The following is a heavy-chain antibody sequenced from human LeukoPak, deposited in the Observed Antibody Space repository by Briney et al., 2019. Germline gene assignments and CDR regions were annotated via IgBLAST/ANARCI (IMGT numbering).Heavy chain of an antibody. Sequence: ASVKVSCQASGYTFTSYYMHWVRQAPGQGLEWMGIINPSGGSTSYAQKFQGRVTMTRDTSTSTVYMELSSLRSEDTAVYYCARDCSEGYFDYWGQGTLVTVSS. J-gene: IGHJ4*02. D-gene: IGHD3-10*02. CDR3: ARDCSEGYFDY. CDR1: GYTFTSYY. V-gene: IGHV1-46*01. CDR2: INPSGGST.